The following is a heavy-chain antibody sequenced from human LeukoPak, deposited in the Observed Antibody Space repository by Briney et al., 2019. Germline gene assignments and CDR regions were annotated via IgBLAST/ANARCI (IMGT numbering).Heavy chain of an antibody. CDR3: ARRVGVIGATWPFDY. J-gene: IGHJ4*02. D-gene: IGHD3-3*01. V-gene: IGHV1-2*02. Sequence: ASVKVSCKASGYTFTGYYMHWVRQAPGQGLEWMGWIDPNNGGTNYAQKFQGRVTMTRDTSISTAYMELSRLKSDDTAVYFCARRVGVIGATWPFDYWGQGTLVTVSS. CDR2: IDPNNGGT. CDR1: GYTFTGYY.